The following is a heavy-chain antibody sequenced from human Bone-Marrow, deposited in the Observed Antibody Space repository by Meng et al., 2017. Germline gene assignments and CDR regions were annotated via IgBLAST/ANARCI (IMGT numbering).Heavy chain of an antibody. CDR1: GGSISSGDYY. Sequence: QVQLQESGPGLVKPSQTLSLTCPVSGGSISSGDYYWSWIRQPPGKGLEWIGYIYYTGTTYYNPSLKSRLTISVDTSKNQFSLNLTSVTAADTAVYYCARDTDFWSASSWFDPWGPGTLVTVSS. CDR2: IYYTGTT. V-gene: IGHV4-30-4*08. D-gene: IGHD3-3*01. CDR3: ARDTDFWSASSWFDP. J-gene: IGHJ5*02.